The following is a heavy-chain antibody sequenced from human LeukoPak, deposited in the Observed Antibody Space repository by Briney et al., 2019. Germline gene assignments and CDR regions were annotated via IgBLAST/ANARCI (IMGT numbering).Heavy chain of an antibody. D-gene: IGHD3-10*01. CDR2: IYSGGST. CDR1: GFTVSSNY. Sequence: PGGSLRLSCAASGFTVSSNYMSWVRQAPGKGLGWVSVIYSGGSTYYADSVKGRFTISRDNSKNTLYLQMNSLKAEDTAVYYCARAGEEASRKYYYYGMDVWGQGTTVTVSS. V-gene: IGHV3-53*01. CDR3: ARAGEEASRKYYYYGMDV. J-gene: IGHJ6*02.